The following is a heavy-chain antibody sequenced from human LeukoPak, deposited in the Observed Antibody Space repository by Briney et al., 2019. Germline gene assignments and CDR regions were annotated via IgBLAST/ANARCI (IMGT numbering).Heavy chain of an antibody. CDR3: ARSYDFWSGYYLPYYFDY. Sequence: PSETLSLTCTVSGDSISSSSYHWGWIRQPPGKGLEWVGSIYYSGSTYYNPSLKSRVTISVDTSKNQFSLKLSSVTAADTAVYYCARSYDFWSGYYLPYYFDYWGQGTLVTVSS. CDR2: IYYSGST. CDR1: GDSISSSSYH. V-gene: IGHV4-39*07. J-gene: IGHJ4*02. D-gene: IGHD3-3*01.